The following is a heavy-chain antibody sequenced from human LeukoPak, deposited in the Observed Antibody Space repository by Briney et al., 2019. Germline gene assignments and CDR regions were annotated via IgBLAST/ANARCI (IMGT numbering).Heavy chain of an antibody. J-gene: IGHJ4*02. D-gene: IGHD6-6*01. CDR2: ISSSSSNI. CDR3: ARGGAARPDY. CDR1: GFTFRNYG. Sequence: GGSLRLSCAASGFTFRNYGMNWVRQAPGKGLEWVSYISSSSSNIAYADSVKGRFTISRDNVKNSLYLQINSLRAEDTSVYYCARGGAARPDYWGQGTLVTVSS. V-gene: IGHV3-48*04.